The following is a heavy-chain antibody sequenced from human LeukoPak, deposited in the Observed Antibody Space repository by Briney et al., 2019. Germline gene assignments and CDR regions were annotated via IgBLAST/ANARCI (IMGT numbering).Heavy chain of an antibody. CDR2: IDWDDAK. J-gene: IGHJ4*02. CDR3: ARLYSSSSGLFDS. Sequence: SGPTLVNPTQPLTLTCTFSGFSLNTSGMCVVWIRQPPGKALEWLARIDWDDAKYYSTSLKTRLTISKDTSKNQVVLTMTNMDPVDTATYYCARLYSSSSGLFDSWGQGTLVTVSS. D-gene: IGHD6-6*01. V-gene: IGHV2-70*11. CDR1: GFSLNTSGMC.